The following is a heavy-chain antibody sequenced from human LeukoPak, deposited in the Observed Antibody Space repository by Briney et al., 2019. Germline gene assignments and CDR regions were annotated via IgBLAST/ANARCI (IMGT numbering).Heavy chain of an antibody. D-gene: IGHD5/OR15-5a*01. CDR2: ISFDGDNE. CDR3: AREPSGNFGQLVSSAEYFQH. V-gene: IGHV3-30-3*01. J-gene: IGHJ1*01. Sequence: EGSLRLSCATSGFTFSNYAIHWVRQAPGKGLEWVADISFDGDNEYYADSVRGRFMIARDNSKNTVYLQMNSLTIEDTAVYYCAREPSGNFGQLVSSAEYFQHWGQGTRVTVSS. CDR1: GFTFSNYA.